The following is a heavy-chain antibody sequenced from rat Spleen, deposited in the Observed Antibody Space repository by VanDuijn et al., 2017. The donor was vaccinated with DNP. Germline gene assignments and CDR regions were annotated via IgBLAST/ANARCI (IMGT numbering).Heavy chain of an antibody. Sequence: EVQLVESGGGLVQPGRSLKLSCAASRFTFSNYDMAWVRQAPSKGLEWVASVNTGGGITYYRDSVKGRFIVSRDNAKSILYLQMDSLRSEDTATYYCVRRGVKGLFSYWGQGTLVTVSS. CDR2: VNTGGGIT. V-gene: IGHV5-25*01. CDR3: VRRGVKGLFSY. D-gene: IGHD4-3*01. J-gene: IGHJ3*01. CDR1: RFTFSNYD.